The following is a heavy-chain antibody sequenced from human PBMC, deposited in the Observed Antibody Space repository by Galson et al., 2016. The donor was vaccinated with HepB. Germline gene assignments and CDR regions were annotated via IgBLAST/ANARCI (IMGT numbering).Heavy chain of an antibody. D-gene: IGHD6-19*01. CDR2: IDGPTPNT. CDR3: TTWLSHHFDY. V-gene: IGHV3-23*01. Sequence: SLRLSCAASGFTFRNYALSWVRRAPGKGLEWVPHIDGPTPNTHYADSVRGRFPIYRDNSRDTLYLQMDSLTAEDSAIYYCTTWLSHHFDYWGQGTRVTVSS. J-gene: IGHJ4*02. CDR1: GFTFRNYA.